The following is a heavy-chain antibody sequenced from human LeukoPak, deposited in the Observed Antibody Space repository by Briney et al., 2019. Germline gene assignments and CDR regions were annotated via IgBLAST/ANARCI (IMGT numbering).Heavy chain of an antibody. V-gene: IGHV3-30*04. Sequence: QPGGSLRLSCAASGFTFSSYAMHWVRQAPGKGLEWVAVISYDGSNKYYADSVKGRFTISRDNSKNTLYLQMNSLRAGDTAVYYCGRDPNGDYVGAFEFWGQGTLVSVSS. CDR3: GRDPNGDYVGAFEF. D-gene: IGHD4-17*01. CDR1: GFTFSSYA. CDR2: ISYDGSNK. J-gene: IGHJ3*01.